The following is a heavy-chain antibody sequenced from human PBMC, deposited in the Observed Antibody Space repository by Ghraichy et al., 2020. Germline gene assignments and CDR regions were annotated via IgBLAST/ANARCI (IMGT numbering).Heavy chain of an antibody. Sequence: GGSLRLSCAGSGFIFSDHYMDWVRQAPGKGLEWVGRSRDKANIYSTDYAASVKGRFTISRDDSKNSVYLQMNSLKTEDTAVYFCARSSSGDYWGQGTLVTVSS. CDR3: ARSSSGDY. V-gene: IGHV3-72*01. CDR1: GFIFSDHY. D-gene: IGHD3-10*01. CDR2: SRDKANIYST. J-gene: IGHJ4*02.